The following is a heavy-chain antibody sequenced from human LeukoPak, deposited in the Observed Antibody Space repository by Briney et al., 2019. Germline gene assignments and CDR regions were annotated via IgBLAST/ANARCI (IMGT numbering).Heavy chain of an antibody. CDR3: AREVPTYYYDSSGLLDY. D-gene: IGHD3-22*01. CDR1: GFTFSSYS. J-gene: IGHJ4*02. V-gene: IGHV3-21*01. CDR2: ISSSSSYI. Sequence: GGSLRLSCAASGFTFSSYSMNWVRQAPGKGLEWVSSISSSSSYIYYADSVKGRFTISRDNAKNSLYLRMNSLRAEDTAVYYCAREVPTYYYDSSGLLDYWGQGTLVTVSS.